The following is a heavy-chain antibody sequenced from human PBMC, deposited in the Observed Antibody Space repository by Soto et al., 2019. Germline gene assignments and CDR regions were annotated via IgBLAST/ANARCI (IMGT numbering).Heavy chain of an antibody. V-gene: IGHV3-48*01. Sequence: GRSLRLSCAASGFTFSSYSMNWVRQAPGKGLEWVSYISSSSSTIYYADSVKGRFTISRDNAKNSLYLQMNSLRAEDTAVYYCAREQMITFGGVIVIPDAFDIWGQGTMVTVSS. CDR2: ISSSSSTI. CDR1: GFTFSSYS. D-gene: IGHD3-16*02. J-gene: IGHJ3*02. CDR3: AREQMITFGGVIVIPDAFDI.